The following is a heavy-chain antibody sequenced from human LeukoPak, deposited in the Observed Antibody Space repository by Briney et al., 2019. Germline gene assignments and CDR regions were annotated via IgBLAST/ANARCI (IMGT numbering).Heavy chain of an antibody. J-gene: IGHJ4*02. D-gene: IGHD3-10*01. CDR2: IYTSGST. CDR1: GGSISSYY. V-gene: IGHV4-4*07. CDR3: ARVGRTGSGSYYSYFDY. Sequence: ASETLSLTCTVSGGSISSYYWSWIRQPAGKGLEWIGRIYTSGSTNYNPSLKSRVTMSVDTSKNQFSLKLSPVTAADTAVYYCARVGRTGSGSYYSYFDYWGQGTLVTVSS.